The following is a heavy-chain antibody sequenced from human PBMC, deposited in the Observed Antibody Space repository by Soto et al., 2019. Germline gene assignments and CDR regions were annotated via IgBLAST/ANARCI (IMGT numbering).Heavy chain of an antibody. CDR3: ARGLVEMATIGQPPNWFDP. Sequence: PSVKVSCKASGYTFTSYYMHWVRQVPGQGLEWMGIINPSGGSTSYAQKFQGRVTMTRDTSTSTVYMELSSLRSEDTAVYYCARGLVEMATIGQPPNWFDPWGQGTLVTVSS. D-gene: IGHD5-12*01. CDR2: INPSGGST. J-gene: IGHJ5*02. CDR1: GYTFTSYY. V-gene: IGHV1-46*01.